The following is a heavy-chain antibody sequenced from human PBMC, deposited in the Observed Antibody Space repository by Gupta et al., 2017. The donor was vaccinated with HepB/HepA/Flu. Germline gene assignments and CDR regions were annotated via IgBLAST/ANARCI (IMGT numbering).Heavy chain of an antibody. CDR1: GGSINNYY. Sequence: QVQLQESGPGLVKLSETLSLTCAVSGGSINNYYWTWIRQPAGKGLEWLGRILSDGSTNHNPSLKCRVSMSLDTSKNQFSLRLSSVTAADTAVYFCVRGSAISVRYYHYMDVWGKGTTVTVS. CDR2: ILSDGST. V-gene: IGHV4-4*07. CDR3: VRGSAISVRYYHYMDV. J-gene: IGHJ6*03. D-gene: IGHD5/OR15-5a*01.